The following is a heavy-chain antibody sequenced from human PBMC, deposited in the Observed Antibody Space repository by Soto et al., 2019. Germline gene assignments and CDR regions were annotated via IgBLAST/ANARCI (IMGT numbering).Heavy chain of an antibody. CDR2: LSYDGSNK. CDR3: AKSVVATINFIYYYYYGMDV. CDR1: GFTFSSYA. V-gene: IGHV3-30*18. D-gene: IGHD5-12*01. Sequence: GGSLRLSCAASGFTFSSYAMHWVRQAPGKGLEWVAFLSYDGSNKYYAVSVKGRFTISRDNSKNTLYLQMNSLRAEDTAVYFCAKSVVATINFIYYYYYGMDVWGQGTTVTVSS. J-gene: IGHJ6*02.